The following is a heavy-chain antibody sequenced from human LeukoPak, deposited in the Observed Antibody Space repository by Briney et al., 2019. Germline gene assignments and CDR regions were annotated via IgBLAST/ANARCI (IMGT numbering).Heavy chain of an antibody. J-gene: IGHJ4*02. CDR3: ARVPGPLAYCGGDCYLTEYYFDY. CDR2: ISYDGSNK. V-gene: IGHV3-30*04. Sequence: GGSLRLSCAASGFTFSSYAMHWVRQAPGKGLEWVAVISYDGSNKYYADSVKGRFTISRDNSKNTLYLQMNSLRAEDTAVYYCARVPGPLAYCGGDCYLTEYYFDYWGQGTLVTVSS. CDR1: GFTFSSYA. D-gene: IGHD2-21*02.